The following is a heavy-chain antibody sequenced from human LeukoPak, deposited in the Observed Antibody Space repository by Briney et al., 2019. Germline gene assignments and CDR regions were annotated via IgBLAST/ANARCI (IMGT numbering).Heavy chain of an antibody. J-gene: IGHJ3*02. D-gene: IGHD6-13*01. CDR2: IYPGDSDT. V-gene: IGHV5-51*01. Sequence: GESLKISCKGSGYSFASYWIGWVRQMPGKGLEWMGIIYPGDSDTRYSPSFQGQVTISADKSISTAYLQWSSLKASDTAMYYCARLRAIAAAGTLDAFDIWGQGTMVTVSS. CDR1: GYSFASYW. CDR3: ARLRAIAAAGTLDAFDI.